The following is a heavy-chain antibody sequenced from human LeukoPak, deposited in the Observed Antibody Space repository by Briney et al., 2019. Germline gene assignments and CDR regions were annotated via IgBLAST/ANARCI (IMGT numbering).Heavy chain of an antibody. CDR2: IKQDGSEK. CDR1: GFTFSSYA. CDR3: ARDRGYYDY. V-gene: IGHV3-7*01. Sequence: PGGSLRLSCAASGFTFSSYAMSWVRQAPGKGLEWVANIKQDGSEKNYVDSVKGRFTISRDNAKNSLYLQMNSLRAEDTAVYYCARDRGYYDYWGQGTLVTVSS. J-gene: IGHJ4*02.